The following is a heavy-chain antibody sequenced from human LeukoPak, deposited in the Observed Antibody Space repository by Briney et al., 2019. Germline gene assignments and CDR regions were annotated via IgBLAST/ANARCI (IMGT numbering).Heavy chain of an antibody. D-gene: IGHD6-19*01. Sequence: SETLSLTCAVYGGSFSGYYWSWIRQPPGKGLEWIGEINHSGSTNYNPSLKSRVTISVDTSKNQFSLKLSSVTAADTAVYYCARQAPALGYSSGWNYYYYMDVWGKGTTVTISS. CDR3: ARQAPALGYSSGWNYYYYMDV. CDR2: INHSGST. J-gene: IGHJ6*03. V-gene: IGHV4-34*01. CDR1: GGSFSGYY.